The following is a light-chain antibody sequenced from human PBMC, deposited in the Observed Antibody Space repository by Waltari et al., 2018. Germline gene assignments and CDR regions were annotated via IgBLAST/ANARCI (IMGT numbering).Light chain of an antibody. Sequence: DIQMTQSPSALSASIGDRVTISCRASQNINRNLAWYQQKPGKAPKLLIYTASTLQGGIPSRFSGSGSGTDFILTISSLQPEDSATYYCQHYYDKPFTFGPGTQLDLK. CDR1: QNINRN. CDR3: QHYYDKPFT. J-gene: IGKJ3*01. CDR2: TAS. V-gene: IGKV1-12*01.